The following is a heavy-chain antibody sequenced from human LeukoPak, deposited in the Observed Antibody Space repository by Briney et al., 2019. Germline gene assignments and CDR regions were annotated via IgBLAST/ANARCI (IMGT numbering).Heavy chain of an antibody. J-gene: IGHJ5*02. D-gene: IGHD3-16*01. Sequence: GESLKISCKGSGYRFTSYWIGWVRQMPGKGLEWMGIIYPGDSDTRYSPSFQGQVTISADKSISTAYLQWSSLKASDTAMYYCARREKAVGERFDPWGQGTLVTVSS. CDR3: ARREKAVGERFDP. CDR2: IYPGDSDT. CDR1: GYRFTSYW. V-gene: IGHV5-51*01.